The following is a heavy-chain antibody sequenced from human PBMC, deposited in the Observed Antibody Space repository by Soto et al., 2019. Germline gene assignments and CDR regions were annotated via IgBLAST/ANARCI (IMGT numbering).Heavy chain of an antibody. V-gene: IGHV3-74*01. D-gene: IGHD3-22*01. CDR1: GFTFSRYW. CDR2: INSDGSST. Sequence: GGSLRLCCLASGFTFSRYWMHWVRQAPGKGLVWVSRINSDGSSTSYADSVKGRFTISRDNAKNTLYLQMNSLRAEDTAVYYCARDPTYYYDSTGYYDYWGQGTLVTVSS. J-gene: IGHJ4*02. CDR3: ARDPTYYYDSTGYYDY.